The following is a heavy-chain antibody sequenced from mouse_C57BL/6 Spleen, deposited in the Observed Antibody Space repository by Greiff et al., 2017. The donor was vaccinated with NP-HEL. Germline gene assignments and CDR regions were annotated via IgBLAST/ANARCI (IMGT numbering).Heavy chain of an antibody. CDR1: GYTFTSYW. CDR3: ARSRYYFDV. D-gene: IGHD1-1*01. CDR2: IDPSDSYT. J-gene: IGHJ2*01. V-gene: IGHV1-69*01. Sequence: QVQLKQPGAELVMPGASVKLSCKASGYTFTSYWMHWVKQRPGQGLEWIGEIDPSDSYTNYNQKFKGKSTLTVDKSSSTAYMQLSSLTSEDSAVDYCARSRYYFDVWGKGTTLTVSS.